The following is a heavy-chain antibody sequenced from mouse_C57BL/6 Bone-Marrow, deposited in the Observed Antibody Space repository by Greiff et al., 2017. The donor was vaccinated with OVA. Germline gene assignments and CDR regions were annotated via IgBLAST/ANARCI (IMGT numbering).Heavy chain of an antibody. V-gene: IGHV1-53*01. CDR3: AGGAYYGYCFDY. Sequence: VQLQQPGTELVKPGASVKLSCKASGYTFTSYWMHWVKQRPGQGLEWIGNITPSNGGTNYNEKFKSKATLTVDKSSSTAYIQLSSLTSEDSAVYYCAGGAYYGYCFDYWGQGTTLTVSS. J-gene: IGHJ2*01. D-gene: IGHD2-9*01. CDR1: GYTFTSYW. CDR2: ITPSNGGT.